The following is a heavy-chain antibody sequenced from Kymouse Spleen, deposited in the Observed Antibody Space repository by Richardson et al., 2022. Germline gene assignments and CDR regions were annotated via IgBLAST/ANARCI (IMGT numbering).Heavy chain of an antibody. CDR3: ARGYYYGSGSYPHNWFDP. J-gene: IGHJ5*02. CDR1: GGSISSSNW. V-gene: IGHV4-4*02. D-gene: IGHD3-10*01. CDR2: IYHSGST. Sequence: QVQLQESGPGLVKPSGTLSLTCAVSGGSISSSNWWSWVRQPPGKGLEWIGEIYHSGSTNYNPSLKSRVTISVDKSKNQFSLKLSSVTAADTAVYYCARGYYYGSGSYPHNWFDPWGQGTLVTVSS.